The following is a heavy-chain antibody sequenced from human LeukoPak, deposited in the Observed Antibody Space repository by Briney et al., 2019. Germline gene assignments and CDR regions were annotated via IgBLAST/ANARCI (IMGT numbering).Heavy chain of an antibody. Sequence: GGSLRLSCAASGFTFSSYSMNWVRQAPGKGLEWVSSISSSSSYIYYADSVKGRFTISRDNAKNSPYLQMNSLRAEDTAVYYCARESAARPENYFDYWGQGTLVTVSS. D-gene: IGHD6-6*01. CDR2: ISSSSSYI. CDR1: GFTFSSYS. V-gene: IGHV3-21*01. CDR3: ARESAARPENYFDY. J-gene: IGHJ4*02.